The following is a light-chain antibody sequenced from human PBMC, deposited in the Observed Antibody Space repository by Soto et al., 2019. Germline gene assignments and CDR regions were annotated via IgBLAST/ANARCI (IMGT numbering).Light chain of an antibody. CDR1: SSDVGGYNF. CDR3: SSYSGSDNFMV. J-gene: IGLJ2*01. Sequence: QSALTQPPSASGSPGQSVTISCAGTSSDVGGYNFVSWYQQHPGKVPKLMIYEVIKRPSGVPDRFSGSKSGNTASLTVSGLHAEDEADYYCSSYSGSDNFMVFGGGTKVTVL. V-gene: IGLV2-8*01. CDR2: EVI.